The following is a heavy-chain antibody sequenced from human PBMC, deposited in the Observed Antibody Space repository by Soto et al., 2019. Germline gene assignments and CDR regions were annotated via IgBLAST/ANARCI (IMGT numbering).Heavy chain of an antibody. V-gene: IGHV1-3*01. CDR2: INAGNGNT. CDR1: GYTFTGYA. J-gene: IGHJ4*02. D-gene: IGHD1-26*01. Sequence: GASVKVSCKASGYTFTGYAMHWVRQAPGQRLEWMGWINAGNGNTKYSQKFQGRFTITRDTSTSTAYMGLRSLRSDDTAVYYCARDAAVGLFDYWGQGTLVTVSS. CDR3: ARDAAVGLFDY.